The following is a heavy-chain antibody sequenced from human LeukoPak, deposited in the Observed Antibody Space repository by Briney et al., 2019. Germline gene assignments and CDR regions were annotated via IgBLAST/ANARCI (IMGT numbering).Heavy chain of an antibody. CDR3: ARLRIAAPRTPNWFDP. CDR1: GGSISSYY. D-gene: IGHD6-13*01. J-gene: IGHJ5*02. V-gene: IGHV4-4*09. CDR2: IYTSGST. Sequence: PSETLSLTCTVSGGSISSYYWSWIRQPPGKGLEWIGYIYTSGSTNYNPSLKSRVTISVDTSKNQFSLKLSSVTAADTAVYYCARLRIAAPRTPNWFDPWGQGTLVTVSS.